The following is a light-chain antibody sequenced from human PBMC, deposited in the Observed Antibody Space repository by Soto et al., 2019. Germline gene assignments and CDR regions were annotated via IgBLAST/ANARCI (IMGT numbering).Light chain of an antibody. CDR3: CSYAGSSTLL. V-gene: IGLV2-23*01. Sequence: QSALTQPASVSGSPGQSSTISCTGTSSDVGYYNLVSWYQQHPGKAPKLLIYEATRPPSGTSTRFSGSKSGNTASLTISGLQTEDAAHYYCCSYAGSSTLLFGGGTKVTVL. CDR1: SSDVGYYNL. CDR2: EAT. J-gene: IGLJ3*02.